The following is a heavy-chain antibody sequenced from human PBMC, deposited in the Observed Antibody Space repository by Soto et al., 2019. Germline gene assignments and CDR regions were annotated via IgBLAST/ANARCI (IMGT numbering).Heavy chain of an antibody. CDR1: GGTFSSYT. CDR3: ARVKDGYSYLFDP. J-gene: IGHJ5*02. Sequence: SVKLSCKASGGTFSSYTISWVRQAPGQGLEWMGRIIPIRGGTNYAQKFQGRVTITRDTSISTAYMELSRLRSDDTAVYYCARVKDGYSYLFDPWGQGTLVTVSS. D-gene: IGHD5-18*01. CDR2: IIPIRGGT. V-gene: IGHV1-69*08.